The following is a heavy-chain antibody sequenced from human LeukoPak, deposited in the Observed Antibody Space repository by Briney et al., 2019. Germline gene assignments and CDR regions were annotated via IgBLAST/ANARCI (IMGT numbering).Heavy chain of an antibody. J-gene: IGHJ3*02. V-gene: IGHV4-31*02. CDR1: GFTFSSYG. Sequence: LRLSCAASGFTFSSYGMSWVRRSPGKGLEWIGYIYYSGSTYYNPSLKSRVTISVDTSKNQFSLKLSSVTAADTAVYYCAREVTDVLERGSDAFDIWGQGTMVTVSS. CDR3: AREVTDVLERGSDAFDI. CDR2: IYYSGST. D-gene: IGHD1-1*01.